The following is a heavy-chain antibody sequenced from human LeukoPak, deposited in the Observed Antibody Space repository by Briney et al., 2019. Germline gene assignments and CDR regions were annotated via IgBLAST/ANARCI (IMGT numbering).Heavy chain of an antibody. V-gene: IGHV3-23*01. Sequence: PGGYLRLSCAASGFTFSSYTMSWVRQAPGKGLEWVSAISGSGGSTYYADSVKGRSTISRDNSKNTLYLQMNSLRAEDTAVYYCAKDHRYSGYDVGPDYWGQGTLVTVSS. J-gene: IGHJ4*02. CDR2: ISGSGGST. D-gene: IGHD5-12*01. CDR1: GFTFSSYT. CDR3: AKDHRYSGYDVGPDY.